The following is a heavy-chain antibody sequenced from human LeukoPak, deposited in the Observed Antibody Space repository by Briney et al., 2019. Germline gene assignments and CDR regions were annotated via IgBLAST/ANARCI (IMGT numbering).Heavy chain of an antibody. CDR2: IIPIFGTA. CDR1: GGTFSSYA. J-gene: IGHJ4*02. CDR3: ARVLIPGSRLRFGDY. V-gene: IGHV1-69*13. Sequence: SVKVSCKASGGTFSSYAISWVRQAPGQGLEWMGGIIPIFGTANYAQKFQGRVTITADESMSTAYMELSSLRSEDTAVYYCARVLIPGSRLRFGDYWGQGTLVTVSS. D-gene: IGHD5-12*01.